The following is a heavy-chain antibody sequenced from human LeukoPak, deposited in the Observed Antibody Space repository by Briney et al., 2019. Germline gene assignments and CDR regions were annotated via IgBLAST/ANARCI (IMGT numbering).Heavy chain of an antibody. CDR1: GFTFSSYA. V-gene: IGHV3-23*01. Sequence: GGSLRLSCAAFGFTFSSYAMSWVRQAPGKGLEWVSAISGSGGSTYYADSVKGRFTISRDNSKNTLYLQMNSLRAEDTAVYYCAKLPGDVLRFLEWSPLFDYWGQGTLVTVSS. CDR3: AKLPGDVLRFLEWSPLFDY. J-gene: IGHJ4*02. D-gene: IGHD3-3*01. CDR2: ISGSGGST.